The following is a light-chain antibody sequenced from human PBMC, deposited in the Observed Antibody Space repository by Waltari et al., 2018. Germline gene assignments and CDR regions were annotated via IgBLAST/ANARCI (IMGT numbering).Light chain of an antibody. V-gene: IGLV3-21*04. CDR3: QVWDSSSDHLVV. J-gene: IGLJ2*01. CDR2: YDS. CDR1: NIGSKS. Sequence: SYVLTQPPAESVAPGKTARISCGGTNIGSKSVHCYQQKPGQSPVLVIYYDSDWPSGIPERFSGSNSGNTATLTISRVEAGDEADYYCQVWDSSSDHLVVFGGGTKLTVL.